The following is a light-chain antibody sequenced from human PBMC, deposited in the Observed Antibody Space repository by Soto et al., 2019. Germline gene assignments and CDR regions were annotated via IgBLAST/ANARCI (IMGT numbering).Light chain of an antibody. CDR3: QQSYSTPWT. Sequence: DIEITQSPSSLSASLGDRVTITFRASQNIDNYLNWYQHKPGKAPKLLIYATSTLQSGVPSRFSGSGSGTDFTLTISSLQPEDFATYYCQQSYSTPWTFGQGTKVDIK. V-gene: IGKV1-39*01. J-gene: IGKJ1*01. CDR1: QNIDNY. CDR2: ATS.